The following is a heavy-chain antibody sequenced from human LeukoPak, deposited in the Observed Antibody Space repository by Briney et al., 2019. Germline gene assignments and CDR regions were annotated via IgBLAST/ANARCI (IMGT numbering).Heavy chain of an antibody. CDR1: GYTFTGYY. D-gene: IGHD5-18*01. J-gene: IGHJ4*02. V-gene: IGHV1-2*02. CDR2: INPNSGGT. CDR3: ARGSPTWIQLWRGGYYFDY. Sequence: ASVKVSCKASGYTFTGYYMHWARQAPGQGLEWMGWINPNSGGTNYAQKFQGRVTMTRDTSISTAYMELSRLRSEDTAVYYCARGSPTWIQLWRGGYYFDYWGQGTLVTVSS.